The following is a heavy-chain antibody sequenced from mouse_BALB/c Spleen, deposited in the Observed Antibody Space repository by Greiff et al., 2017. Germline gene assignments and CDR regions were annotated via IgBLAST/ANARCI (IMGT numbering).Heavy chain of an antibody. Sequence: QVQLQQSGAELVRPGASVTLSCKASGYTFTDYEMHWVKQTPVHGLEWIGAIDPETGGTAYNQKFKGKATLTADKSSSTAYMELRSLTSEDSAVYYCTRKGDDYATWFAYWGQGTLVTVSA. V-gene: IGHV1-15*01. CDR2: IDPETGGT. CDR1: GYTFTDYE. D-gene: IGHD2-4*01. CDR3: TRKGDDYATWFAY. J-gene: IGHJ3*01.